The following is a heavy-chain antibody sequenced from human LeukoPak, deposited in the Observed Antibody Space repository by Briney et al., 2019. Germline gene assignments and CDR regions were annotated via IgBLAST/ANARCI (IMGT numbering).Heavy chain of an antibody. CDR1: GFTFSSYS. V-gene: IGHV3-43*02. D-gene: IGHD6-6*01. CDR2: ISGVGGST. Sequence: GGSLRLSCAASGFTFSSYSMNWVRQAPGKGLEWVSLISGVGGSTYYADSVKGRFTISRDNSKNSLYLQMNSLRTEDTALYYCAKDIGGGSSSILWGQGTLVTVSS. CDR3: AKDIGGGSSSIL. J-gene: IGHJ4*02.